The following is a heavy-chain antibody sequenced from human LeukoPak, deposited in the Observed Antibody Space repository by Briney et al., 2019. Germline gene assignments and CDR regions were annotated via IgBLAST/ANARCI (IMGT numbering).Heavy chain of an antibody. J-gene: IGHJ4*02. D-gene: IGHD2-2*01. V-gene: IGHV3-30*18. CDR2: ISYDGSNK. Sequence: GGSLRLSCAASGFTFSSYGMHWVRQAPGKGLEWVAVISYDGSNKYYADSVKGRFTISRDNSKNTLYLQMNSLRAEDTAVYYCAKDLGCSSTSCLDYWGQGTLVTVSS. CDR1: GFTFSSYG. CDR3: AKDLGCSSTSCLDY.